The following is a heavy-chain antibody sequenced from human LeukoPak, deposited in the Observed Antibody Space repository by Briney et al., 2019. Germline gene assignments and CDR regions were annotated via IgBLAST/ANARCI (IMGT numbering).Heavy chain of an antibody. CDR3: AIGGDSTTSCYRCFDY. D-gene: IGHD2-2*02. CDR2: IYPDDSDT. J-gene: IGHJ4*02. Sequence: GESLKISCKGSGYRFTSYWIGWVRQMPGKGLEWMGLIYPDDSDTRYSPSFQGQVTISADKSISTAYLQWSSLKASDTAMYYCAIGGDSTTSCYRCFDYWGPGTLVTVSS. CDR1: GYRFTSYW. V-gene: IGHV5-51*01.